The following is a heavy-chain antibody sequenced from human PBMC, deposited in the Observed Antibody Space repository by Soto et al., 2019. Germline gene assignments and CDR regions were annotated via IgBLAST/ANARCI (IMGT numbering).Heavy chain of an antibody. CDR1: GFTFSSYS. D-gene: IGHD6-13*01. CDR2: ISSSSSYI. Sequence: GGSLRLSCAASGFTFSSYSMNWVRQAPGKGLEWVSSISSSSSYIYYADSVKGRFTISRDNAKNSLYLQMNSLRAEETAVYYCARSTPIYSCSWYFDYWGQGTLVTVSS. J-gene: IGHJ4*02. V-gene: IGHV3-21*01. CDR3: ARSTPIYSCSWYFDY.